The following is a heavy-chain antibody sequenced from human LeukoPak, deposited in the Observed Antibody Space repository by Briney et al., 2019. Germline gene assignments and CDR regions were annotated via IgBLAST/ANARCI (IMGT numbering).Heavy chain of an antibody. V-gene: IGHV3-21*04. CDR2: ISSSSSYI. D-gene: IGHD6-19*01. Sequence: PGGSLRLSCAASGFTFSSYSMNWVRQAPGKGLEWVSAISSSSSYIYYADSVKGRFTISRDDSKNTLYLQLNGLRVEDTAIYYCARCVTGWPNWFAPWGQGTLVTVSS. CDR1: GFTFSSYS. CDR3: ARCVTGWPNWFAP. J-gene: IGHJ5*02.